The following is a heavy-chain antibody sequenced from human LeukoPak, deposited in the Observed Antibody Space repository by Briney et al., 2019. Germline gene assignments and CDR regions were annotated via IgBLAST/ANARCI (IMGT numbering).Heavy chain of an antibody. D-gene: IGHD6-19*01. Sequence: SVKVSCKASGGTFSSYAISWVRQAPGQGLEWMGRIIPILGIANYAQKFQGRVTITADKSTSTAYMELSSLRSEDTAVYYCASAVAVAHDAFDIWGQGTMVTVSS. CDR2: IIPILGIA. V-gene: IGHV1-69*04. J-gene: IGHJ3*02. CDR1: GGTFSSYA. CDR3: ASAVAVAHDAFDI.